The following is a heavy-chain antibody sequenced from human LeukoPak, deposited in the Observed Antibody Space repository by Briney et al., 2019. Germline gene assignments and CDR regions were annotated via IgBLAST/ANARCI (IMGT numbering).Heavy chain of an antibody. V-gene: IGHV4-34*01. CDR3: ARASGKRRWLQFDY. Sequence: PSETLSLTCAVYGGSFSGYYWSWIRQPPGKGLEWIGEINHSGSTNYNPSLKSRVTISVDTSKNQFSLKLSSVTAADTAVYYCARASGKRRWLQFDYWGQGTLVTVSS. D-gene: IGHD5-24*01. CDR1: GGSFSGYY. J-gene: IGHJ4*02. CDR2: INHSGST.